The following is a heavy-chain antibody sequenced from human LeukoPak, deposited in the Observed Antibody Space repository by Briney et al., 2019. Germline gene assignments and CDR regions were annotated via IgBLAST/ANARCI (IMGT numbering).Heavy chain of an antibody. CDR2: ISSSSSYI. J-gene: IGHJ4*02. CDR3: ARDRNYDYIWGSYRPDYFDY. D-gene: IGHD3-16*02. Sequence: GGSLRLSCAASGFTFSSYTMNWVREAPGKGLEWVSSISSSSSYIYYADSVKGRFTISRDNAKNSLYLQMNSLRAEDTAVYYCARDRNYDYIWGSYRPDYFDYWGQGTLVTVSS. CDR1: GFTFSSYT. V-gene: IGHV3-21*01.